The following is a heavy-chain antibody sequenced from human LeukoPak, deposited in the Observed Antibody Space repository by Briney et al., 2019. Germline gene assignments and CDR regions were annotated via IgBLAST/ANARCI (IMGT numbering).Heavy chain of an antibody. V-gene: IGHV3-48*01. D-gene: IGHD1-14*01. CDR3: ARDTGVRPRVAHFDY. CDR2: ISSTSSTI. CDR1: GFTFSDYG. J-gene: IGHJ4*02. Sequence: GGSLRLSCAASGFTFSDYGMNWVRQAPGKGLEWLSHISSTSSTIKYADSVKGRFTISRDNAKNSVYLQMHSLRVEDTAVYYCARDTGVRPRVAHFDYWGQGTLVTVSS.